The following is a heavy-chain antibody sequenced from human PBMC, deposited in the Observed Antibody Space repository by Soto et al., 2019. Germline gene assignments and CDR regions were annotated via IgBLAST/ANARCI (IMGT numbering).Heavy chain of an antibody. D-gene: IGHD3-22*01. Sequence: QVQLQQWGAGLLKPSETLSLTCAVYGESFSGYYWSWIRQPPGKGREWIGEITHSGSTNYNPSLNNRVTISVDTSKNQFSLKLSSVTAADTAVYYCARSGVGVGSWYFDLWGRGTLVTVSS. CDR2: ITHSGST. V-gene: IGHV4-34*01. CDR3: ARSGVGVGSWYFDL. CDR1: GESFSGYY. J-gene: IGHJ2*01.